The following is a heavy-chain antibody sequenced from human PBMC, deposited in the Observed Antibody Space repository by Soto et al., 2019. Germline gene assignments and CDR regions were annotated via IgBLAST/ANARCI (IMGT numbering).Heavy chain of an antibody. V-gene: IGHV3-48*01. Sequence: LRLFCASAPFPFSSCSMDSVRQGPGKGRECVAFISGSVDTKYYADSVKGRFTTSRANAKNSLYLQMSTLRVEDPALYYCKKPDGGTDGLCYMVGGGDCISPFDYWGQGPLVIVSS. J-gene: IGHJ4*02. CDR1: PFPFSSCS. D-gene: IGHD2-8*01. CDR2: ISGSVDTK. CDR3: KKPDGGTDGLCYMVGGGDCISPFDY.